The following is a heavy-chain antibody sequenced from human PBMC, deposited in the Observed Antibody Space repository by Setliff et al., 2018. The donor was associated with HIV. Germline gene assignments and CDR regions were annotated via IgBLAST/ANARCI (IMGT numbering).Heavy chain of an antibody. CDR1: GDSINTHY. CDR3: SRDDTVVRGHIDY. Sequence: SETLSLTCTVSGDSINTHYWSWIRQPPGKGLEWIGCISHSGNTNFNPSLNSRVTISLDTSKNQFSLKLSSVTAADTAVYYCSRDDTVVRGHIDYWGQGTLVTVSS. V-gene: IGHV4-59*11. CDR2: ISHSGNT. J-gene: IGHJ4*02. D-gene: IGHD3-10*01.